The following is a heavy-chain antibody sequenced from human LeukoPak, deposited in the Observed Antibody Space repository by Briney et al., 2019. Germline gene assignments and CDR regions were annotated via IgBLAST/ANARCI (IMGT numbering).Heavy chain of an antibody. V-gene: IGHV4-59*08. D-gene: IGHD1-1*01. Sequence: PSETLSLTCTVSGDSVRANYWSWIRQPPGIGLEWLGYNYNSGSTSYNPSIKSRVTISVDTSKNQFSLKLSSVTAADTAVYYCARATPGWNPPDYWGQGTLVSVSS. CDR1: GDSVRANY. CDR2: NYNSGST. J-gene: IGHJ4*02. CDR3: ARATPGWNPPDY.